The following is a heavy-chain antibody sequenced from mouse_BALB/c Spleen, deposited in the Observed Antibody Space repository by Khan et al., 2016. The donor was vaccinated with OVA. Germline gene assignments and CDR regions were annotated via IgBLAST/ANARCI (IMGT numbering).Heavy chain of an antibody. V-gene: IGHV2-2*02. CDR1: GFSLTNYS. CDR2: IWSAGST. D-gene: IGHD2-4*01. CDR3: ARRGYDYGRGAWFAY. J-gene: IGHJ3*01. Sequence: QVQLKESGPGLVQPSQSLSITCTVSGFSLTNYSVHWVRQSPGKGLECLGVIWSAGSTDYNAAFISRLSISKDNSRSQLLFKMNSLQPNDTAIYYCARRGYDYGRGAWFAYWGQGTLVTVSA.